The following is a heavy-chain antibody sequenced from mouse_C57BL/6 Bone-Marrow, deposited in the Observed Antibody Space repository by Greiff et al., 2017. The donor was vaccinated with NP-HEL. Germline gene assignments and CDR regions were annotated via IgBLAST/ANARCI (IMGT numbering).Heavy chain of an antibody. CDR1: GYSFTSYY. V-gene: IGHV1-66*01. J-gene: IGHJ4*01. Sequence: VKLMESGPELVKPGASVKISCKASGYSFTSYYIHWVKQRPGQGLEWIGWIYPGSGNTKYNEKFKGKATLTADTSSSTAYMQLSSLTSEDSAVYYCARDRIYYDYTYAMDYWGQGTSVTVSS. CDR3: ARDRIYYDYTYAMDY. CDR2: IYPGSGNT. D-gene: IGHD2-4*01.